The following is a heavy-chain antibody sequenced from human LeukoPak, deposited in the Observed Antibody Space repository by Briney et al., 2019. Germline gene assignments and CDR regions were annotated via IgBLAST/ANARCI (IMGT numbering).Heavy chain of an antibody. D-gene: IGHD6-13*01. J-gene: IGHJ3*02. V-gene: IGHV1-69*01. Sequence: SVKVSCKASGGFSNYAINWVRQAPGQGLEWMGGIIPIFGTANYAQKFQGRVTITADESTSTAYMELSSLRSEDTAVYYCARGHSSSWYGDAFDIWGQGTMVTVSS. CDR3: ARGHSSSWYGDAFDI. CDR1: GGFSNYA. CDR2: IIPIFGTA.